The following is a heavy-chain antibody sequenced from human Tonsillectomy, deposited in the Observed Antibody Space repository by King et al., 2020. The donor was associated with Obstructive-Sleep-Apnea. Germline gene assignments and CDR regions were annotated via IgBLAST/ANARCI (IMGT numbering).Heavy chain of an antibody. CDR1: GGSISSYY. J-gene: IGHJ5*02. Sequence: VQLQESGPGLVKPSETLSLTCTVSGGSISSYYWSWIRQPPGKGLEWIGYIYYSGSTNYNPSLKSRVTISVDTSQNQFSLKLSSVTAADTAVYYCAREGYYGSGSRNWFDPWGQGTLVTVSS. CDR3: AREGYYGSGSRNWFDP. V-gene: IGHV4-59*01. CDR2: IYYSGST. D-gene: IGHD3-10*01.